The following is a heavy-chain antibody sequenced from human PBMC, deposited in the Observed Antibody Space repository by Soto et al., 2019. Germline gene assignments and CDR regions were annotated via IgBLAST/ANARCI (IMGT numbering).Heavy chain of an antibody. J-gene: IGHJ5*02. CDR1: GYSISSXCY. CDR3: AREVEMATIPNWFDP. Sequence: LXLXCAVSGYSISSXCYWGLLLQPPGKGLEWIGSIYHIGSTYYNPSLKSRVTISVDTSKNQFSLKLSSVTAEDTAVYYCAREVEMATIPNWFDPWGQGNLVTVS. V-gene: IGHV4-38-2*02. CDR2: IYHIGST. D-gene: IGHD5-12*01.